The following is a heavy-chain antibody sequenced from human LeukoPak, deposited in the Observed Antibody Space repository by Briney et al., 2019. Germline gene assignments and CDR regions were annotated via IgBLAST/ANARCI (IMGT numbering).Heavy chain of an antibody. J-gene: IGHJ4*02. V-gene: IGHV3-21*01. CDR2: ITSSSYK. CDR3: ARVLDSGNYYFDY. Sequence: GGSLRLSCAASGFTFGTYAVNWVRQAPGKGLEWVSSITSSSYKYYADSVKGRFTISRDNAKNSLYLQMNSLRAEDTAVYYCARVLDSGNYYFDYWGQGTLVTVSS. D-gene: IGHD1-26*01. CDR1: GFTFGTYA.